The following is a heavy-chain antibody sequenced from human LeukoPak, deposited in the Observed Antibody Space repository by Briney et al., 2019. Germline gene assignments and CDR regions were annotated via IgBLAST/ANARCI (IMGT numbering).Heavy chain of an antibody. J-gene: IGHJ4*02. Sequence: ASVKVSCKASGYTFTGYYMHWVRQAPGQGLEWMGWISPILGIANYAQKFQGRVTITADKSTSTAYMELSSLRSEDTAVYYCAKSVWSIAAAAPLPDYWGQGTLVTVSS. CDR3: AKSVWSIAAAAPLPDY. V-gene: IGHV1-69*10. D-gene: IGHD6-13*01. CDR2: ISPILGIA. CDR1: GYTFTGYY.